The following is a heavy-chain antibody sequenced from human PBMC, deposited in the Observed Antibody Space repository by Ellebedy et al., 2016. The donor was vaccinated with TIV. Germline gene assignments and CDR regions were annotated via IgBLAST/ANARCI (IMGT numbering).Heavy chain of an antibody. CDR3: AKDRLSNPTTVTTHWFDP. CDR1: GFTFSSYW. Sequence: GESLKISXAASGFTFSSYWMSWVRQAPGKGLEWVANIKQDGSEKYYVDSVKGRFTISRDDSKYTLYLQMDSLRVEDTAVYYCAKDRLSNPTTVTTHWFDPWGQGTLVTVSS. CDR2: IKQDGSEK. J-gene: IGHJ5*02. V-gene: IGHV3-7*03. D-gene: IGHD4-11*01.